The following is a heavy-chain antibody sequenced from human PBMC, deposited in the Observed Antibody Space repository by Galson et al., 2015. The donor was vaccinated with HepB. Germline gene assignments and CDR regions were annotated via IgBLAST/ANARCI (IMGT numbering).Heavy chain of an antibody. CDR1: GGTFSSYT. J-gene: IGHJ6*02. CDR3: ARDGYCSSTSCRIVADYGMDV. D-gene: IGHD2-2*03. Sequence: SGGTFSSYTISWVRQAPGQGLEWMGRIIPILGIPNYAQKLQGRVAITADKSTSTAYMELSSLRSEDTAVYYCARDGYCSSTSCRIVADYGMDVWGQGTTVTVSS. CDR2: IIPILGIP. V-gene: IGHV1-69*04.